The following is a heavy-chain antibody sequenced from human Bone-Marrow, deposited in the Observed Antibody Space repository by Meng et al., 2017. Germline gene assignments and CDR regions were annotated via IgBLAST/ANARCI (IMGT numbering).Heavy chain of an antibody. J-gene: IGHJ4*02. CDR3: AREGRSHQVGVSVY. V-gene: IGHV4-34*01. Sequence: QVQLQQWGAGLLKPSETLSLTCAVYGGPFSGYYWSWILQPPGKELEWIGEINHSGSTNYNPSHKSRVTISVDTSKNQFSLKLRFMTAADTAVYYCAREGRSHQVGVSVYWGQGNLVTVSS. CDR1: GGPFSGYY. D-gene: IGHD2-21*01. CDR2: INHSGST.